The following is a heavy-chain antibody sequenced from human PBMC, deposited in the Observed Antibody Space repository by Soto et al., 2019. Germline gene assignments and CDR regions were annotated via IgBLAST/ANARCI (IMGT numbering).Heavy chain of an antibody. Sequence: GGSLRLSCAASGFTFSSYGMHWVRQAPGKGLEWVAVISYDGSNEYYADSVKGRFTISRDNSKNTLYLQMNSLRAEDTAVYYCAKDRTAMVTNPSYYYYGMDVWGQGTTVTVSS. J-gene: IGHJ6*02. CDR1: GFTFSSYG. V-gene: IGHV3-30*18. CDR3: AKDRTAMVTNPSYYYYGMDV. CDR2: ISYDGSNE. D-gene: IGHD5-18*01.